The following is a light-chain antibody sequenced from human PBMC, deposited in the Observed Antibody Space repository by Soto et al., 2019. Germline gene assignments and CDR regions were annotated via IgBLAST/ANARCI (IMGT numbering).Light chain of an antibody. CDR3: QHRAHWPPTET. Sequence: EIVLTHSPGTLSLSPGARATLSFRASQSVSSGNLAWYQQKPGQAPRLLIYDVSHRATGIPARFSGSGSGTDFTLTISSLEPEDFAVYYCQHRAHWPPTETFGPGTKVDIK. J-gene: IGKJ3*01. CDR2: DVS. CDR1: QSVSSGN. V-gene: IGKV3-11*01.